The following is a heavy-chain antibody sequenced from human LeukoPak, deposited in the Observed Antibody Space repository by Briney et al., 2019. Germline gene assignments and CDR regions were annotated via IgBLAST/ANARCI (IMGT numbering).Heavy chain of an antibody. D-gene: IGHD2-2*01. CDR1: GFTFSNYA. Sequence: GGSLSHSCAASGFTFSNYAMSWVRQAPGKGLEWVSAISGSGTSTYYADSVKGRFTISRDNSKNTLYLQMSSLRAEDTAVYYCAEEAPRRSTSTPSNYFDYWGQGTLATVSS. J-gene: IGHJ4*02. CDR3: AEEAPRRSTSTPSNYFDY. CDR2: ISGSGTST. V-gene: IGHV3-23*01.